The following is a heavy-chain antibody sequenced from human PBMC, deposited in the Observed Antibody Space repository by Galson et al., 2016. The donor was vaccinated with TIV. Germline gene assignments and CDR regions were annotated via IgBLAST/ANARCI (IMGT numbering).Heavy chain of an antibody. CDR2: LRYNGNSN. D-gene: IGHD2-8*02. J-gene: IGHJ4*02. V-gene: IGHV3-30*19. CDR1: GFSITNYG. CDR3: VRDICTSVDCDPFDY. Sequence: SLRLSCAASGFSITNYGIRWVRQSPGRGLEAVGILRYNGNSNYYLESVKGRFTMSRDTSKNTVYLEMNSLRTEDTAVYYCVRDICTSVDCDPFDYWGQGTQVTVSS.